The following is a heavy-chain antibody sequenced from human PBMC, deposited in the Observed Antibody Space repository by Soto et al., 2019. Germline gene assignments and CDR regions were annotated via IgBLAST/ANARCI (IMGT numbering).Heavy chain of an antibody. CDR2: INHSGST. D-gene: IGHD6-13*01. CDR3: ARSYGSSWYFSYFDY. V-gene: IGHV4-34*01. J-gene: IGHJ4*02. CDR1: GGSFSGYY. Sequence: PSETLSLTCAVYGGSFSGYYWSWIRQPPGKGLEWIGEINHSGSTNYNPSLKSRVTISVDTSKNQFSLKLSSVTAADTAVYYCARSYGSSWYFSYFDYWGQGTLVTVSS.